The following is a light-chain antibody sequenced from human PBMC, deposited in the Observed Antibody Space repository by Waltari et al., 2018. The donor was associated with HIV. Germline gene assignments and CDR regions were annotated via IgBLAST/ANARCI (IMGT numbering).Light chain of an antibody. CDR3: QQYNNWPPRFT. Sequence: EIVMTQSPATLSVSPGERATLSCRARQSVSSNLAWYQQKPGQAPRLLIYGASTRATGIPARFSGSGSGTELTLTISSLQSEDFAVYYCQQYNNWPPRFTFGPGTKVDIK. J-gene: IGKJ3*01. CDR1: QSVSSN. CDR2: GAS. V-gene: IGKV3-15*01.